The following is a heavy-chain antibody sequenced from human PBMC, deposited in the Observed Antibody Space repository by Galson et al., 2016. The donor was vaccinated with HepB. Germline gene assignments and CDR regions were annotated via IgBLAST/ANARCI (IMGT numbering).Heavy chain of an antibody. J-gene: IGHJ4*02. Sequence: SLRLSCAASGFAFDRRALSWVRQAPGKRLEWVSVIRSAGDITYYADSVKGRFTISRDNSNNMLFLQMDSLRPDDTAVYYCAKRHEYCPPVGCSVDYWGQGTLVSVSS. CDR1: GFAFDRRA. V-gene: IGHV3-23*01. CDR2: IRSAGDIT. D-gene: IGHD2/OR15-2a*01. CDR3: AKRHEYCPPVGCSVDY.